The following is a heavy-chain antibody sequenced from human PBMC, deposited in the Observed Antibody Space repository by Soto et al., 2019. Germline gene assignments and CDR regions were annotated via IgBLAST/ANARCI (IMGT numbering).Heavy chain of an antibody. J-gene: IGHJ4*02. Sequence: GESLKISCNGSGYIFAGYWITWVRQKPGKGLEWMGRIDPSDSQTYYSPSFRGHVTISATKSVTTVFLQWSSLRASDTAMYYCARQIYDSDTGPNFQYYFDSWGQGTPVTVSS. CDR2: IDPSDSQT. CDR3: ARQIYDSDTGPNFQYYFDS. D-gene: IGHD3-22*01. V-gene: IGHV5-10-1*01. CDR1: GYIFAGYW.